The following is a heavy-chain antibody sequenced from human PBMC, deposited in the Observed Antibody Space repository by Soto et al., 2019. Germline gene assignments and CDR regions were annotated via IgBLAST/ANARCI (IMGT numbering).Heavy chain of an antibody. CDR1: GGSFSGYY. CDR2: INHSGST. D-gene: IGHD6-6*01. CDR3: AGSIPVGNYFDY. J-gene: IGHJ4*02. Sequence: PSETLSLTCAVYGGSFSGYYWSWIRQPPGKGLEWIGEINHSGSTNYNPSLKSRVTISVDTSKNQFSLKLSSVTAADTAVYYCAGSIPVGNYFDYWGQGTLVTVSS. V-gene: IGHV4-34*01.